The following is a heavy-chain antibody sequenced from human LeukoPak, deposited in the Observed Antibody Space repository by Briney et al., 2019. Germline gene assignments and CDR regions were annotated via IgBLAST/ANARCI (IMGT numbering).Heavy chain of an antibody. CDR3: ARGLWQQLAEVSSNWFDP. V-gene: IGHV4-31*03. CDR1: GGSISSGGYY. J-gene: IGHJ5*02. D-gene: IGHD6-13*01. CDR2: IYYSGST. Sequence: PSQTLSLTCTVSGGSISSGGYYWSWIRQHPGKGLEWIGYIYYSGSTNYNPSLKSRVTISVDTSKNQFSLKLSSVTAADTAVYYCARGLWQQLAEVSSNWFDPWGQGTLVTVSS.